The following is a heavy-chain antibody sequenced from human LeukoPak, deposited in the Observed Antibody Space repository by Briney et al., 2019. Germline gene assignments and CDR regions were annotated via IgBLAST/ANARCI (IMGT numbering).Heavy chain of an antibody. CDR1: GFTFSSYG. V-gene: IGHV3-30*03. Sequence: GGSLRLSCAASGFTFSSYGMHWVRQAPGKGLEWVAVTSYDGSNKYYADSVKGRFTISRDNSKNTVYLQMNSLRAEDTAVYYCAREGTYYYASGSYQGYYFDYWGQGTLVTVSS. CDR3: AREGTYYYASGSYQGYYFDY. D-gene: IGHD3-10*01. CDR2: TSYDGSNK. J-gene: IGHJ4*02.